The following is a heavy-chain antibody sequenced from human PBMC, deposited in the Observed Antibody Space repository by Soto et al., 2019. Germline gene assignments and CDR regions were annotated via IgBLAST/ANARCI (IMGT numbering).Heavy chain of an antibody. D-gene: IGHD4-17*01. V-gene: IGHV3-30*18. Sequence: PGWSLRLSCAASGFTFSSYGMHWVRQAPGKGLEWVAVISYDGSNKYYADSVKGRFTISRDNSKNTLYPQMNSLRAEDTAVYYCAKNEWHGDSENWFDPWGQGTLVTVAS. CDR1: GFTFSSYG. CDR3: AKNEWHGDSENWFDP. J-gene: IGHJ5*02. CDR2: ISYDGSNK.